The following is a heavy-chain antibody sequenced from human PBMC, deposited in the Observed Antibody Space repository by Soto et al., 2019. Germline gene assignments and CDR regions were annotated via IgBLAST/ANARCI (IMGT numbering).Heavy chain of an antibody. CDR3: AKGVRSEGYYYYGMDV. V-gene: IGHV3-9*01. CDR2: INWNSGSI. CDR1: GFTFDDYT. D-gene: IGHD3-22*01. J-gene: IGHJ6*02. Sequence: GGSLRLSCAASGFTFDDYTMHWVRQVPGKGLEWVSGINWNSGSIGYADSVKGRFAISRDNAKNSLHRQMNSLRAEDTAFYYCAKGVRSEGYYYYGMDVWGQGTTVTVSS.